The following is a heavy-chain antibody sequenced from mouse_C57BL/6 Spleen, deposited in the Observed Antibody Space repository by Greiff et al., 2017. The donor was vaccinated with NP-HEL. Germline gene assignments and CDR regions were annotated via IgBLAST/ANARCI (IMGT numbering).Heavy chain of an antibody. J-gene: IGHJ2*01. Sequence: QVQLKQPGAELVRPGSSVKLSCKASGYTFTSYWMDWVKQRPGQGLEWIGNIYPSDSETHYNQKFKDKATLTVDKSSSTAYMQLSSLTSEASAVYYCAREGCFDYWGQGTTLTVSS. CDR2: IYPSDSET. CDR3: AREGCFDY. CDR1: GYTFTSYW. D-gene: IGHD3-3*01. V-gene: IGHV1-61*01.